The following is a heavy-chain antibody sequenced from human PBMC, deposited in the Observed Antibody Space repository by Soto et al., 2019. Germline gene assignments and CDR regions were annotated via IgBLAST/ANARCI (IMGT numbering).Heavy chain of an antibody. CDR1: GFTFNRYG. J-gene: IGHJ4*02. CDR3: AKAVDITVRGVPPSDC. D-gene: IGHD3-10*01. CDR2: ISYDGNNK. Sequence: QVQLVESGGGVVQPGRSLRLSCGASGFTFNRYGMHWVRQAPGKGLEWVAVISYDGNNKYYADSGKGRFTISRDNSRNTLHLQINSLRDEDTAVYYCAKAVDITVRGVPPSDCWGQGSVVIVSS. V-gene: IGHV3-30*18.